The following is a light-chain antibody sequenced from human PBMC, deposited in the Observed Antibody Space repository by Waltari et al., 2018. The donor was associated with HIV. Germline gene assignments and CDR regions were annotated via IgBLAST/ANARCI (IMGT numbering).Light chain of an antibody. J-gene: IGLJ2*01. V-gene: IGLV3-1*01. CDR2: EDV. CDR3: QAWDSHNVI. CDR1: KLGDKY. Sequence: SYELTPPPSVAVSPGQTAIITGSGGKLGDKYASWYQQRPGQSPVLVIYEDVKRPSGIPERFSGSNSGNTATLTISGTQAMDESDYYCQAWDSHNVIFGGGTKLTVL.